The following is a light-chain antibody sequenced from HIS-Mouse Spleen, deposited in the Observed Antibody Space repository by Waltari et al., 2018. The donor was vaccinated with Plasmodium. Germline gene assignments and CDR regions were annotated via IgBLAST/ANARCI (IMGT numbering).Light chain of an antibody. CDR2: QDS. CDR3: QAWDSSTVV. J-gene: IGLJ2*01. Sequence: SYELTQPPSVSVSPGQTASITCSGAKLGVIYACWYQQKPGQSPVLVIYQDSKRPSGIPERFSGSNSGNTATLTISGTQAMDEADYYCQAWDSSTVVFGGGTKLTVL. CDR1: KLGVIY. V-gene: IGLV3-1*01.